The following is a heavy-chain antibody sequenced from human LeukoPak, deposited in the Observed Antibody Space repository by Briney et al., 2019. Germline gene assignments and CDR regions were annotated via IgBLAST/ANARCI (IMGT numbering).Heavy chain of an antibody. J-gene: IGHJ2*01. CDR1: GGSISSNY. D-gene: IGHD5-18*01. CDR3: AGDTTLVTSWYFDL. Sequence: SETLSLTCTVSGGSISSNYWSWIRQPPGKGLEWIGYIYYSGSTNYNPSLKSRVTISGDPSKNQFSLKLNSVTAADTAVYYCAGDTTLVTSWYFDLWGRGTLVTVSS. V-gene: IGHV4-59*01. CDR2: IYYSGST.